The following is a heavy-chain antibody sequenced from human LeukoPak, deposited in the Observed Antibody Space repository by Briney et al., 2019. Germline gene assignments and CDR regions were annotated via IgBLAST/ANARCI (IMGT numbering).Heavy chain of an antibody. V-gene: IGHV4-39*07. CDR2: IYYSGST. D-gene: IGHD1-7*01. CDR3: ARDAGYGTTVDY. J-gene: IGHJ4*02. Sequence: SETLSLTCTVSGGSISSSSYYWGWIRQPPGKGLEWIGSIYYSGSTYYNPSLKSRVTISVDTSKNQFSLKLSSVTAADTAVYYCARDAGYGTTVDYWGQGTLVTVSS. CDR1: GGSISSSSYY.